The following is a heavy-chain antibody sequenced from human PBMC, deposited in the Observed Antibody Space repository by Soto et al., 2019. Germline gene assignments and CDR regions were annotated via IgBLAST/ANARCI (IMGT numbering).Heavy chain of an antibody. J-gene: IGHJ6*02. CDR2: IYHSGST. D-gene: IGHD3-10*01. CDR1: GGSISSSNW. Sequence: SETLSLTCAVSGGSISSSNWWSWVRQPPGKGLEWIGEIYHSGSTNYNPSLKSRVTISVDKSKNKFSLKLSSVTAADTAVYYCARVSRYGSGSYFRYYYGMDVWGQGTTVTVSS. V-gene: IGHV4-4*02. CDR3: ARVSRYGSGSYFRYYYGMDV.